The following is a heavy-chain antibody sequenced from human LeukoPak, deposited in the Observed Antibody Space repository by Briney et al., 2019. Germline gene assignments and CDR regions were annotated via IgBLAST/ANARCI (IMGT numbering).Heavy chain of an antibody. Sequence: GGSLRLSCAASGFTFSSYSMNWVRQAPGKGLEWVSSISSSSSYIYYAATVKGRFTISRDNAKNSLYLQMNSLRAEDTAVYYCARDHPFGELFFDYWGQGTLVTVSS. CDR2: ISSSSSYI. V-gene: IGHV3-21*01. J-gene: IGHJ4*02. D-gene: IGHD3-10*01. CDR3: ARDHPFGELFFDY. CDR1: GFTFSSYS.